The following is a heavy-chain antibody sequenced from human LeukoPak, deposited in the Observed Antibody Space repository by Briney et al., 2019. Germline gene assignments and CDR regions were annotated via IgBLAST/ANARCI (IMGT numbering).Heavy chain of an antibody. Sequence: GGSLRLSCAASGFTFSSYAMHWVRQAPGKGLKWVAFIRYDGSNKYYADSVKGRFTISRDNSKNTLYLQMNSLRAEDTAVYYCRDPFDYWGQGTLVTVSS. CDR2: IRYDGSNK. J-gene: IGHJ4*02. CDR1: GFTFSSYA. V-gene: IGHV3-30*02. CDR3: RDPFDY.